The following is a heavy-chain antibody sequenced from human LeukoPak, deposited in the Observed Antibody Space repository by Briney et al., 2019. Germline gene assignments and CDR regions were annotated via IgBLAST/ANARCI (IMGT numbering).Heavy chain of an antibody. CDR2: ISGYNGNT. D-gene: IGHD3-9*01. CDR3: AHTGGTDILITYYTFDI. CDR1: GYNLITYG. Sequence: GASVKVSCKASGYNLITYGISWVRQAPGQGLEYMGWISGYNGNTNYAQKLQGRVTMTTDPSTATVYMELRSLRSDDTAVYYCAHTGGTDILITYYTFDIWGQGTMVTVSS. V-gene: IGHV1-18*01. J-gene: IGHJ3*02.